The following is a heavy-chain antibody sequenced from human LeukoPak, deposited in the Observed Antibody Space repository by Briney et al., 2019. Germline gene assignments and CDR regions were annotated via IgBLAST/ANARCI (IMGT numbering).Heavy chain of an antibody. D-gene: IGHD4-23*01. V-gene: IGHV4-38-2*01. CDR2: IYQSGIT. Sequence: GSLRLSCAASGFTFDDYAMHWVRQPPGKGLEWIGTIYQSGITYYKPSLKSRVTISVDTSKNQFSLRLTSVTAADTAVYYCARVGTTVVTQGMDSWGQGTLVTVSS. CDR1: GFTFDDYA. CDR3: ARVGTTVVTQGMDS. J-gene: IGHJ4*02.